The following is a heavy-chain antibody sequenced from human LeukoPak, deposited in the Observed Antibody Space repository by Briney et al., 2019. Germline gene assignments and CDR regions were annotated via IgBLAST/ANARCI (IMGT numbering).Heavy chain of an antibody. CDR2: IHNDGTTT. V-gene: IGHV3-74*03. CDR3: ARDFYGRYCTGGSCYYRNWFDP. J-gene: IGHJ5*02. CDR1: GFTLSNYG. D-gene: IGHD2-15*01. Sequence: PGGSLRLSCAASGFTLSNYGIHWVRQAPGKGLVWVSHIHNDGTTTTYAASVKGRFTISRDNAKNTAYLDMTGLSGEDTAVYYCARDFYGRYCTGGSCYYRNWFDPWGQGTQVTVSS.